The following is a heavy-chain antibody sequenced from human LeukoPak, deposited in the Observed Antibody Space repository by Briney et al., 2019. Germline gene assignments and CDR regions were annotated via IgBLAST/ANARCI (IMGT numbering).Heavy chain of an antibody. V-gene: IGHV3-23*01. CDR2: ISGSGGST. Sequence: GGSLRLSCAASGFTFSSYAINWVRQAPGKGLEWVSAISGSGGSTYYADSVKGRFTISRDNSKNTLYLQMNSLRAEDTAVYYCAKSSYYDTSGSYREYYFDYWGQGALVTVSS. CDR3: AKSSYYDTSGSYREYYFDY. D-gene: IGHD3-22*01. CDR1: GFTFSSYA. J-gene: IGHJ4*02.